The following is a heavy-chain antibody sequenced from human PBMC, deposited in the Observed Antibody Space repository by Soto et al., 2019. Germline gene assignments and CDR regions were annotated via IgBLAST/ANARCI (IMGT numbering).Heavy chain of an antibody. CDR2: IGSAGDT. V-gene: IGHV3-13*01. J-gene: IGHJ6*02. CDR1: GFAFSSYD. D-gene: IGHD5-18*01. CDR3: ARRGYNYGRNGMDV. Sequence: EVQLVESGGGLVQPGGSLRLSCAASGFAFSSYDMHWVRQPTGKGLEWVSGIGSAGDTYYAGSVKGRCTISIENAKNSLYLQMNSLRAEDTAVYYCARRGYNYGRNGMDVWGQGTTVTVSS.